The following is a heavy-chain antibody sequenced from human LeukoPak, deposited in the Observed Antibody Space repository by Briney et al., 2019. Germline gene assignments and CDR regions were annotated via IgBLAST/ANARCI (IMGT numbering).Heavy chain of an antibody. J-gene: IGHJ4*02. V-gene: IGHV3-7*03. D-gene: IGHD5-18*01. CDR1: GFTFSNYW. CDR3: AREIYSYGTKSSFDY. Sequence: GGSLRLSCAASGFTFSNYWMTWVCQAPGKGLEWVANIRQDGSEKYYVDSVKGRFTISRDNAKNSLYLQMNRLRVEDTAVYYCAREIYSYGTKSSFDYWGQGTLVTVSS. CDR2: IRQDGSEK.